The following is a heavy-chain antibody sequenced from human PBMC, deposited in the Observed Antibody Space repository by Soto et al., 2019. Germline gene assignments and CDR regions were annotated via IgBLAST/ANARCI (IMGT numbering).Heavy chain of an antibody. J-gene: IGHJ6*02. CDR2: IYYSGST. CDR1: GGSVSSGSYY. V-gene: IGHV4-61*01. CDR3: ARDRRGALKTGMDV. Sequence: QVQLQESGPGLVKPSETLSLTCTVSGGSVSSGSYYWSWIRQPPGKGLEWIGYIYYSGSTNYNPSLKSRVTISVDTSKNQFSLKLSSVTAADTAVYYWARDRRGALKTGMDVWGQGTTVTVSS.